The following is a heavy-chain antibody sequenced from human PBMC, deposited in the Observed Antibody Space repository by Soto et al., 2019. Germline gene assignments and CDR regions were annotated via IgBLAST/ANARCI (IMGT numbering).Heavy chain of an antibody. D-gene: IGHD6-6*01. J-gene: IGHJ4*02. CDR1: GFTFRTYW. CDR2: IKQDGSEK. V-gene: IGHV3-7*01. CDR3: APRPGCRE. Sequence: EVQLVESGGGLVQPGGSLRLSCAASGFTFRTYWMSWVRQAPGKGLEWVANIKQDGSEKYYVDSVKGRFTISRDNAKNSLYLKMNSLRAEDTAVYYCAPRPGCREWGQGTLVTVS.